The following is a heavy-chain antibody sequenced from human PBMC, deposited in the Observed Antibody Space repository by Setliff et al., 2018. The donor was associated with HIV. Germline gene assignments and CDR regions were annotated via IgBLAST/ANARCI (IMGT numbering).Heavy chain of an antibody. CDR3: ARGCTRGYFSHFDY. J-gene: IGHJ4*02. V-gene: IGHV4-31*03. D-gene: IGHD3-22*01. Sequence: SETLSLTCTVSGGSISSAGYYWSWIRQHPGKGLEWIGYIYNTGSAYFNPSLKSRLTISVDTSRNQFSLKLSSVTAADTAVYYCARGCTRGYFSHFDYWGQGTLVTVSS. CDR1: GGSISSAGYY. CDR2: IYNTGSA.